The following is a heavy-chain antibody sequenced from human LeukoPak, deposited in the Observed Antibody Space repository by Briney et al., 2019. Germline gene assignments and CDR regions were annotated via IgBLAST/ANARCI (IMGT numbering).Heavy chain of an antibody. CDR1: GFTFSSYA. J-gene: IGHJ4*02. CDR2: ISYDGSNK. D-gene: IGHD3-22*01. CDR3: ARESAADSSGPIDY. Sequence: PGGSLRLSCAASGFTFSSYAMHWVRQAPGKGLEWVAVISYDGSNKCYADSVKGRFTISRDNSKNTLYLQMNSLRAEDTAVYYCARESAADSSGPIDYWGQGTLVTVSP. V-gene: IGHV3-30-3*01.